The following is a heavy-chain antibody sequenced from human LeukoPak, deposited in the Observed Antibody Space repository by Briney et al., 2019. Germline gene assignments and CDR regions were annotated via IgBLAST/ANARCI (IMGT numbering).Heavy chain of an antibody. D-gene: IGHD6-19*01. Sequence: GGSLRLSCAASGFTFTTFPMHWVRQPPGKGLEWVAVISYDGTDKYYADSVKGRFTISRDNSKSTLYLQMDSLRAEDTAVYYCARVRYSSGWSDYWGQGTLVTVSS. J-gene: IGHJ4*02. CDR1: GFTFTTFP. V-gene: IGHV3-30*04. CDR2: ISYDGTDK. CDR3: ARVRYSSGWSDY.